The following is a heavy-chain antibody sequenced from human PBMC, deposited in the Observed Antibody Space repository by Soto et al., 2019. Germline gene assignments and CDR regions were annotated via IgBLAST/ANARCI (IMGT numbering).Heavy chain of an antibody. CDR3: VRYLGPEDRVGADYFHYGMDV. J-gene: IGHJ6*02. D-gene: IGHD2-15*01. CDR1: GYTFTTYY. CDR2: IDPSAGST. V-gene: IGHV1-46*01. Sequence: VKVSCNASGYTFTTYYIHWVRQAPGQGLGRMGIIDPSAGSTNYAQKFQGRVTMTRDTSTSTVYMELNNLRSEDTAVDYCVRYLGPEDRVGADYFHYGMDVWGQGTTVTVSS.